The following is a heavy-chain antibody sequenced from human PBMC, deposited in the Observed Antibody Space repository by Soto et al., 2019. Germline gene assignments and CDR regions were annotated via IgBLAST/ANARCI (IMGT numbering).Heavy chain of an antibody. Sequence: SETLSLTCAVYGGSFSGYYWTWIRQPPGTGLEWIGEINHSGSTNYNPSLKSRVTISVDTSKNQFSLKLTSVTAADTAVYYWARALVGATTKGWCDPWGQGTLVTVS. CDR1: GGSFSGYY. V-gene: IGHV4-34*01. CDR3: ARALVGATTKGWCDP. J-gene: IGHJ5*02. CDR2: INHSGST. D-gene: IGHD1-26*01.